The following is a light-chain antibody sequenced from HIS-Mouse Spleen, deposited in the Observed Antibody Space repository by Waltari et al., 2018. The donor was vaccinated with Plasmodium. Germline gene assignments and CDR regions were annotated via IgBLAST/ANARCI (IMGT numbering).Light chain of an antibody. CDR2: EDS. CDR1: ALPKKY. CDR3: YSTDSSGNHRV. V-gene: IGLV3-10*01. J-gene: IGLJ3*02. Sequence: SYELTQPPSVSVSPGQTARIPCSGDALPKKYAYWSQQKSGQAPVLVINEDSKRPAGIPAGFSGSSSGTMATLTISGAQVEDEADYYCYSTDSSGNHRVFGGGTKLTVL.